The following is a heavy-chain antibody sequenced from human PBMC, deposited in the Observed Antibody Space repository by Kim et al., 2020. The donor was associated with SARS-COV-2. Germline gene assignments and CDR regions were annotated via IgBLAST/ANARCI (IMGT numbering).Heavy chain of an antibody. Sequence: SVKGRFTISRDNAKNSLYLQMKSLRAEDTALYYCAKSHGSGSYSLPYFDYWGQGTLVTVSS. CDR3: AKSHGSGSYSLPYFDY. V-gene: IGHV3-9*01. J-gene: IGHJ4*02. D-gene: IGHD3-10*01.